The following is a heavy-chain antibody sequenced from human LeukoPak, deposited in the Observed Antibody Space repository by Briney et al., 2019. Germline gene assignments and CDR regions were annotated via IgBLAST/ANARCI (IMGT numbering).Heavy chain of an antibody. CDR2: IKQDGSEE. V-gene: IGHV3-7*01. CDR1: GFTFSSYW. D-gene: IGHD1-14*01. Sequence: GGSLRLSCAASGFTFSSYWMSWVRQAPGKGLEWVANIKQDGSEEYYVDSVKGRFTISRDNAKNSLYLQMNSLRAEDTAVYYCARTGGADAFDIWGQGTMVTVSS. CDR3: ARTGGADAFDI. J-gene: IGHJ3*02.